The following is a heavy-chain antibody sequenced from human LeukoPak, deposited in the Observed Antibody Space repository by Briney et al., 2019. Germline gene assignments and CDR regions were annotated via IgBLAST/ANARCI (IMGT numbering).Heavy chain of an antibody. CDR3: ARVYYPTSDESRLHGIDV. J-gene: IGHJ6*02. D-gene: IGHD3-10*01. CDR2: IRSEGRPT. CDR1: GFSINGYW. Sequence: GGSLRLSCTASGFSINGYWIHWVRQAPGKGLVWVSRIRSEGRPTDYADLVEGRFTVSRDNAKNTAYLEMNSLTADDTAVYYCARVYYPTSDESRLHGIDVWGHGTTVTVSS. V-gene: IGHV3-74*01.